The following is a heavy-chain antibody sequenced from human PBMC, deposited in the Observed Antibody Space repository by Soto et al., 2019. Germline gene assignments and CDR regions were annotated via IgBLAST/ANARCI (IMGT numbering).Heavy chain of an antibody. CDR2: ILFDGRNE. CDR1: GFIFSNYA. D-gene: IGHD6-13*01. CDR3: AKESDYSSSWYEY. Sequence: GGSLRLSCAASGFIFSNYAMHWVRQAPGKGLEWVALILFDGRNEYYADSVKGRFIISRDNSKNTLYLQMNSLRPEDTAVYYCAKESDYSSSWYEYWGQGTLVTVSS. J-gene: IGHJ4*02. V-gene: IGHV3-30*18.